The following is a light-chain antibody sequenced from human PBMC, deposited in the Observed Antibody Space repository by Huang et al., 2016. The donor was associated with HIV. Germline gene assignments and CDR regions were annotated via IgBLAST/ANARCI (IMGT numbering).Light chain of an antibody. J-gene: IGKJ4*01. Sequence: DIQMTQSPSTLSASIGDRVTITCRASQSLSSWLAWYQQKPGKAPKLLIYKASSLESGVPSRFSGSGSGTEFNLTISSLQPDDLATYYCQQYNTYPLTCGGGTNVEIK. CDR2: KAS. V-gene: IGKV1-5*03. CDR1: QSLSSW. CDR3: QQYNTYPLT.